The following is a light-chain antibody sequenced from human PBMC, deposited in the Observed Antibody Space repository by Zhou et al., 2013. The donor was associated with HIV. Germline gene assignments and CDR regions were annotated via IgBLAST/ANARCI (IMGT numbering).Light chain of an antibody. J-gene: IGKJ1*01. V-gene: IGKV3-20*01. CDR2: GAS. CDR3: QQYGSSPWT. CDR1: QSVSSSY. Sequence: EIVLTQSPGTLSLSPGERATLSCRASQSVSSSYLGWYQQKPGQAPRLLIYGASSRATGIPDRFSGSGSGTDFTLTISRLEPEDFAVYYCQQYGSSPWTFGQGPR.